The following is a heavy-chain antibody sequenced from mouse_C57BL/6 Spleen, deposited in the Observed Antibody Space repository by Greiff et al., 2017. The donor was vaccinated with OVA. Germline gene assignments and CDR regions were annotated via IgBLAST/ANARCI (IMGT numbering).Heavy chain of an antibody. CDR3: ASVNDGYYAWFAY. J-gene: IGHJ3*01. CDR1: GYTFTSYW. Sequence: QVQLQQPGAELVKPGASVKLSCKASGYTFTSYWMHWVKQRPGRGLEWIGRIDPNSGGTKYNEKFKSKATLTVDKPSSTAYMQLSSLTSEDSAVYDCASVNDGYYAWFAYWGQGTLVTVSA. V-gene: IGHV1-72*01. D-gene: IGHD2-3*01. CDR2: IDPNSGGT.